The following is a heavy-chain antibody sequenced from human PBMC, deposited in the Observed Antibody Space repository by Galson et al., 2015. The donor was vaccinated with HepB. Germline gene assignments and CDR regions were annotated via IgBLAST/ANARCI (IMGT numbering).Heavy chain of an antibody. CDR3: ARESLAFTVTSTFDY. Sequence: SLRLSCAASGFTFSDYYMSWLRQAPGKGLEWVSYISSSSSYTNYADSVKGRFTISRDNAKNSLYLQMNSLRAEDTAVYYCARESLAFTVTSTFDYWGQGTLVTVSS. V-gene: IGHV3-11*05. CDR2: ISSSSSYT. D-gene: IGHD4-17*01. CDR1: GFTFSDYY. J-gene: IGHJ4*02.